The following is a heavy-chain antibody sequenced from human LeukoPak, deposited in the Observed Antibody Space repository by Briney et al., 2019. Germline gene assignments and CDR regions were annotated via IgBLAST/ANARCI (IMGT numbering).Heavy chain of an antibody. Sequence: PGGSLRLSCAASGFTFSTYSMNWVRQAPGKGLEWVSSISTSSSYIYYADSVKGRFTISRDNAKNSLYLQMNSLRAEDTAVYYCARDLVVRGVIGAHFDCWGQGTLVTVSS. CDR1: GFTFSTYS. CDR3: ARDLVVRGVIGAHFDC. D-gene: IGHD3-10*01. CDR2: ISTSSSYI. J-gene: IGHJ4*02. V-gene: IGHV3-21*01.